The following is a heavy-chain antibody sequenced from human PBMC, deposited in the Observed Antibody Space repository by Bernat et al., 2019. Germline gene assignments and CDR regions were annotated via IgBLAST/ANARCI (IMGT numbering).Heavy chain of an antibody. CDR3: ARAGRGRANWDPPQE. J-gene: IGHJ3*01. CDR1: GGSFSGYY. Sequence: VQLQQWGAGLLKPSETLSLTCAVYGGSFSGYYWSWIRQPPGKGLEWIGEINHSGSTNYNPSLKSRVTIAVDTSKNQFSLKLSSVTAADTAVYYGARAGRGRANWDPPQEWGQGTMVTVSS. CDR2: INHSGST. V-gene: IGHV4-34*01. D-gene: IGHD1-1*01.